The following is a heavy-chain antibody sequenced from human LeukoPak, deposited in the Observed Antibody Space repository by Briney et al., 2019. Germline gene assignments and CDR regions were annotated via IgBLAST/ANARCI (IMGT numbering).Heavy chain of an antibody. CDR2: ISSSSSYI. J-gene: IGHJ4*02. V-gene: IGHV3-21*01. CDR3: ARDARVETVTTTDY. D-gene: IGHD4-17*01. CDR1: GFTFSSYN. Sequence: PGGSLRLSCAASGFTFSSYNMNWVRQAPGKGLEWVSSISSSSSYIYYADSVKGRLTISRDNAGNSLYLQMNSLRAEDTAVYYCARDARVETVTTTDYWGQGTLVTVSS.